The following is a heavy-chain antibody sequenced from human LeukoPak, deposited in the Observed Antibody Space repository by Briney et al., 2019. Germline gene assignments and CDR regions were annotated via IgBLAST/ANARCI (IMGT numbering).Heavy chain of an antibody. Sequence: GGSLRLSCAASGFTSSSYAMNSVRQAPGKGLEWVSGTGSTGVSTFYADSVKGRFTVSRDNSKNTLSLQMNSLRAEDTAVYYCAKDPGVVPAHYFDYWGQGTLVTVSS. D-gene: IGHD2-2*01. CDR2: TGSTGVST. CDR3: AKDPGVVPAHYFDY. J-gene: IGHJ4*02. V-gene: IGHV3-23*01. CDR1: GFTSSSYA.